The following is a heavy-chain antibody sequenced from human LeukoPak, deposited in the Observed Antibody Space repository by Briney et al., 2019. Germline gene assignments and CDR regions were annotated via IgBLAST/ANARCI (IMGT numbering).Heavy chain of an antibody. CDR3: AREKGYYYDSSGYHPIDY. Sequence: SETLSLTCTVSGGSISSGSYYWGWIRQPAGKGLEWIVRIYSSGSTNYNPSLKSRVTISVDTSKNQFSLKLSSVTAADTAVYYCAREKGYYYDSSGYHPIDYWGQGTLVTVSS. CDR1: GGSISSGSYY. J-gene: IGHJ4*02. D-gene: IGHD3-22*01. V-gene: IGHV4-61*02. CDR2: IYSSGST.